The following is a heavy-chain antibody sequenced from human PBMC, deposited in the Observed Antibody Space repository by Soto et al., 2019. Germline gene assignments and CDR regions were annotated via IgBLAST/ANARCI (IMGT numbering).Heavy chain of an antibody. Sequence: GGSLRLSCAASGFTFSSYGMHWVRQAPGKGLEWVAVIWYDGSNKYYADSVKGRFTISRDNSKNTLYLQMNSLRAEDTAVYYCARSEYSSPSGATYYYGMDVWGQGTTVTVSS. D-gene: IGHD6-6*01. CDR1: GFTFSSYG. CDR2: IWYDGSNK. CDR3: ARSEYSSPSGATYYYGMDV. J-gene: IGHJ6*02. V-gene: IGHV3-33*01.